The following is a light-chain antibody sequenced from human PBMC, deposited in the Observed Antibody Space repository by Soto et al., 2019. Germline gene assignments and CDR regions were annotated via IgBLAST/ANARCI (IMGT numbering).Light chain of an antibody. CDR2: DVN. J-gene: IGLJ1*01. CDR1: SSDIGRYEY. CDR3: NSMTTSSSSRFV. Sequence: QSALTQPASVSGSPGQSITISCTETSSDIGRYEYVSWYQQYPGKAPKLIIYDVNNRPSGVSNRFSGSKSGNAASLTISGLQAEDEADYYCNSMTTSSSSRFVFGTGTKVTVL. V-gene: IGLV2-14*01.